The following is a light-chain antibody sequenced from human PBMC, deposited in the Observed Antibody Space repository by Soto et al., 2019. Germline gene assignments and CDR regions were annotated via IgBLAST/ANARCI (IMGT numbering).Light chain of an antibody. CDR1: SSDVGAYDD. V-gene: IGLV2-14*03. CDR2: EVT. CDR3: SSFSTSRTRV. J-gene: IGLJ2*01. Sequence: QSVLTQPASVSGSPVQSITISCTGTSSDVGAYDDVSWYQQHPDKAPKLMIYEVTYRPSGVSNRFSGSKSVNTATLAIPGLQAEDEADYYCSSFSTSRTRVFGSGTKLTVL.